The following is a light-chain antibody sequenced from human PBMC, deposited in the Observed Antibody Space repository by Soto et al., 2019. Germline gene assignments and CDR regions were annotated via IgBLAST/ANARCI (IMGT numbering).Light chain of an antibody. Sequence: QTVVTQEPSFSVSPGGTVTLTCGLRSGSVSTTYFPTWYQQTPGQPPRTLIFSTNTRSSGVPNRFSGSILGSKAALTITGAQAEDESDYYCVLYMGSGIWVFDGGTQLTVL. CDR2: STN. V-gene: IGLV8-61*01. CDR3: VLYMGSGIWV. CDR1: SGSVSTTYF. J-gene: IGLJ7*01.